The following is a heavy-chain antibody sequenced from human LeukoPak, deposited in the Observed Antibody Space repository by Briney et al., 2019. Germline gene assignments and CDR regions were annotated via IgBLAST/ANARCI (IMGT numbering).Heavy chain of an antibody. CDR1: GYTFSRYG. V-gene: IGHV1-18*01. CDR3: ARDPYDFWSGLGTPDY. D-gene: IGHD3-3*01. CDR2: ITAYDGNT. J-gene: IGHJ4*02. Sequence: ASVKVSCKASGYTFSRYGITWVRQAPGQGLEWMGWITAYDGNTNFAQNFQARVTMTTDTSTNTAYMELRSLRSDDTAVYYCARDPYDFWSGLGTPDYWGQGTLVTVSS.